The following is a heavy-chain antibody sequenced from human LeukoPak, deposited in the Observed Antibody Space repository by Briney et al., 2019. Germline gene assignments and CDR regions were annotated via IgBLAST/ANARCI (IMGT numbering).Heavy chain of an antibody. Sequence: PGGSLRLSCAASGFTFSDHYMDWVRQAPGKGLEWVGRTRNKANSYTTEYAASVKGRFTISRDDSKNSLYLQMNSLKTEDTAVYYRARDYRNAFDIWGQGTMVTVSS. D-gene: IGHD4-11*01. V-gene: IGHV3-72*01. CDR2: TRNKANSYTT. J-gene: IGHJ3*02. CDR1: GFTFSDHY. CDR3: ARDYRNAFDI.